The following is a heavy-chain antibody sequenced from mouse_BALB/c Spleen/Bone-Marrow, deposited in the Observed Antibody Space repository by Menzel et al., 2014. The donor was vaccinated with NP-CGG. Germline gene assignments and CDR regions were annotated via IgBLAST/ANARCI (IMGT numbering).Heavy chain of an antibody. CDR3: ARVTTDWYFDV. CDR1: GYSFTGYF. D-gene: IGHD1-1*01. Sequence: VQLKQSGPELVKPGASVKISCKASGYSFTGYFMNWVIQSHGKSLEWIGRINPYNGDSFYNQKFKGKATLTVDKSSSTAHMELRSLASEDSAVYYCARVTTDWYFDVCGAGTTVTVSS. CDR2: INPYNGDS. V-gene: IGHV1-20*02. J-gene: IGHJ1*01.